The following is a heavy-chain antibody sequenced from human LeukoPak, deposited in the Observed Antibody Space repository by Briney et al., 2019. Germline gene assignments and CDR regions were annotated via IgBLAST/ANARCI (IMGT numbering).Heavy chain of an antibody. V-gene: IGHV3-11*03. CDR2: ISSSRTYT. Sequence: GSLRLSCAASGFTFSDYYMSWIRQAPGKGLEWVSSISSSRTYTNYADSVKGRFTISRDNAKNSLYLQMNSLRAEDTAVYYCARLTYDSSGYFDYWGQGTLVTVSS. CDR1: GFTFSDYY. D-gene: IGHD3-22*01. J-gene: IGHJ4*02. CDR3: ARLTYDSSGYFDY.